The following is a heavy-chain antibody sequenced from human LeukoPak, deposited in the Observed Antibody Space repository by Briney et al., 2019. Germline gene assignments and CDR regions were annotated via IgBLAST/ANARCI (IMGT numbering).Heavy chain of an antibody. CDR3: ARLYRDVTTFDY. CDR2: INKDGSLK. J-gene: IGHJ4*02. D-gene: IGHD4-17*01. Sequence: PGGPLRLPCTASGFTLSTSWMSWVRQAPGGGLEWVASINKDGSLKHYVDSVKGRFTISRDNVQNSLYLQMNSLRAEDTAVYYCARLYRDVTTFDYWGQGTLVTVSS. V-gene: IGHV3-7*01. CDR1: GFTLSTSW.